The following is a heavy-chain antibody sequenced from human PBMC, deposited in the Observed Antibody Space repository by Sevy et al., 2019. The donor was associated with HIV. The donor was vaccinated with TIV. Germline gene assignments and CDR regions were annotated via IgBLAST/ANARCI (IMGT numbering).Heavy chain of an antibody. CDR1: GGSVSNGDYY. D-gene: IGHD5-12*01. CDR3: ASKRGYSHGPFES. Sequence: SETLSLTCDVSGGSVSNGDYYWSWIRQPPGKGLEWFGYIHYSGSAYYNPFLKSRVTISVDTSKNQFSLKLRSVTAADTATYYSASKRGYSHGPFESWGLGTLVHVSS. V-gene: IGHV4-30-4*01. CDR2: IHYSGSA. J-gene: IGHJ4*02.